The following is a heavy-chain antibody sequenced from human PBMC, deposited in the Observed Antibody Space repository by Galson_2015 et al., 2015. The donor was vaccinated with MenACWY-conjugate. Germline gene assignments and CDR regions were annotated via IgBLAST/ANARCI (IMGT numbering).Heavy chain of an antibody. J-gene: IGHJ5*02. Sequence: SLRLSCAASGFTFSDYCMHWVRQAPGKGLVWVSRLCGDGSGKTYAGSVKGRFSISMDNAKTTLYLRMNSLRAEDTAMYYCGRIGTPYNFGSPWGQGTLVTVSS. D-gene: IGHD1-1*01. CDR3: GRIGTPYNFGSP. CDR1: GFTFSDYC. CDR2: LCGDGSGK. V-gene: IGHV3-74*01.